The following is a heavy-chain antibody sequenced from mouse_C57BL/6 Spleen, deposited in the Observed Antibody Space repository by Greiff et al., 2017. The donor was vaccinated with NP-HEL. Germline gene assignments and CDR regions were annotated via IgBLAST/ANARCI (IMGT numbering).Heavy chain of an antibody. Sequence: EVQLQQSGAELVKPGASVKLSCTASGFNITDYYMHWVKQRTEQGLEWIGRIDPEDGETKYAPKFQGKATITADTSSNTAYLQLSSLTSEDTAVYYCAPIYYYGSSFYFDYWGQGTTLTVSS. CDR3: APIYYYGSSFYFDY. J-gene: IGHJ2*01. D-gene: IGHD1-1*01. CDR2: IDPEDGET. CDR1: GFNITDYY. V-gene: IGHV14-2*01.